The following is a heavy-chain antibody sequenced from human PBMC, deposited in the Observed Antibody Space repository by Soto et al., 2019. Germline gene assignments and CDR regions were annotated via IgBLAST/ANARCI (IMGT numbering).Heavy chain of an antibody. V-gene: IGHV1-69*01. CDR3: AREGDYCGGDCYSYY. J-gene: IGHJ4*02. CDR1: GGTFSSYA. D-gene: IGHD2-21*02. CDR2: IIPIFGTA. Sequence: QVQLVQSGAEVKKPGSSVKVSCKASGGTFSSYAISWVRQAPGQGLEWMGGIIPIFGTANYAQKFQGRVMITADESTSTAYMELSSLRSEDTAVYYCAREGDYCGGDCYSYYWGQGTLVTVSS.